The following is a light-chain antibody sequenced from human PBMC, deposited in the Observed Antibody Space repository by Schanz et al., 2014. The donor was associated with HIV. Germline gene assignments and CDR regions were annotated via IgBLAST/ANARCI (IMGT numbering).Light chain of an antibody. CDR3: LSYDRSLSGPYL. Sequence: QSVLTQPPSASGTPGQRVTISCSGSSSNIGSNTVNWYQQLPGTAPKLLIYSNNQRPSGVPDRFSGSKSGTSASLAISGPQSEDEADYYCLSYDRSLSGPYLFGTGTKLTVL. V-gene: IGLV1-44*01. CDR2: SNN. J-gene: IGLJ1*01. CDR1: SSNIGSNT.